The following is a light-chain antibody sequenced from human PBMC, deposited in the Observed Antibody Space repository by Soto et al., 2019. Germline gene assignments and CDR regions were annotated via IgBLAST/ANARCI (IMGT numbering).Light chain of an antibody. CDR2: GDD. V-gene: IGLV1-44*01. CDR3: SSYAATNNYV. J-gene: IGLJ1*01. CDR1: SSNIGSHT. Sequence: QSVLTQPPSTSGTPGQRVAISCSGTSSNIGSHTVNWYQQLPGTAPKLLIYGDDQRPSGIPDRFSGSKSGNTASLTVSGLQTEDEADYYCSSYAATNNYVFGSGTKVTVL.